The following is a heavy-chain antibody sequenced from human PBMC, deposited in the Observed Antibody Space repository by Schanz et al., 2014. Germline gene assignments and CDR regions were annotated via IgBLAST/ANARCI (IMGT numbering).Heavy chain of an antibody. V-gene: IGHV3-74*02. Sequence: EVQLLESGGGLVQPGGSLRLSCAASGFSFGTYAMSWVRQAPGKGLVWVSRINGDGSRTAYADSVKGRFTISRDNAKNTLYLQMNSLRAEDTSVYYCAKSDAFDIWGQGTLVTVSS. J-gene: IGHJ3*02. CDR2: INGDGSRT. CDR1: GFSFGTYA. CDR3: AKSDAFDI.